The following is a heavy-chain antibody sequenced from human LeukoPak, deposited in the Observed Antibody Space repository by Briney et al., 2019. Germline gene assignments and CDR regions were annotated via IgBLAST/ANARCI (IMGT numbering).Heavy chain of an antibody. J-gene: IGHJ4*02. V-gene: IGHV4-4*09. CDR3: ARHVAGSRGYYYPI. CDR2: IYTSGST. D-gene: IGHD3-22*01. Sequence: SSDPLSLTCTVSGGSISSYYWSWIPESRGRGLEGIGYIYTSGSTNYNPSLKSRVTISVDTSKNQFSLKLSSVTAADTAVYYCARHVAGSRGYYYPIWGQGTLVTVSS. CDR1: GGSISSYY.